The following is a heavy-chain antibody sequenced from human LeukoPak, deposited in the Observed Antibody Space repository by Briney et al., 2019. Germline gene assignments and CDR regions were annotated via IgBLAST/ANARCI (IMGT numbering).Heavy chain of an antibody. Sequence: GGSLRLSCAASGFTFSSYGMNWVRQAPGKGLEWVSVISGSGGRTDYADSVKGRFTISRDNAKNTLNLQMNSLRAEDTAVYYCARDLGQYYDTSDNWFDPWGQGTLVTVSS. CDR1: GFTFSSYG. CDR2: ISGSGGRT. D-gene: IGHD3-22*01. V-gene: IGHV3-23*01. CDR3: ARDLGQYYDTSDNWFDP. J-gene: IGHJ5*02.